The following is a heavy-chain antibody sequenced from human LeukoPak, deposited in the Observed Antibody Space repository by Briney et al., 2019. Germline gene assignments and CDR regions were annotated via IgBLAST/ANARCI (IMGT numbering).Heavy chain of an antibody. CDR2: IYYSGST. V-gene: IGHV4-59*01. D-gene: IGHD6-19*01. CDR3: ARLSVAGSRFHYYYGMDV. J-gene: IGHJ6*02. CDR1: GGFISSYY. Sequence: SETLSLTCTVSGGFISSYYWSWIRQPPGKGLEWIGYIYYSGSTNYNPSLKSRVTISVDTSKNQFSLKLSSVTAADTAVYYCARLSVAGSRFHYYYGMDVWGQGTTVTVSS.